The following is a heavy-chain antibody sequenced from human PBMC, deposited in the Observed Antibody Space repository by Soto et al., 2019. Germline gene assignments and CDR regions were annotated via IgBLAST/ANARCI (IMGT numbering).Heavy chain of an antibody. CDR1: IYY. D-gene: IGHD3-10*01. CDR3: ARAGSYYNKNAFDI. CDR2: IYYSGST. V-gene: IGHV4-59*01. Sequence: IYYWSWIRQPPGKGLEWIGYIYYSGSTNYNPSLKSRVTISVDTSKNQFSLKLSSVTAADTAVYYCARAGSYYNKNAFDIWGQGTMVTVSS. J-gene: IGHJ3*02.